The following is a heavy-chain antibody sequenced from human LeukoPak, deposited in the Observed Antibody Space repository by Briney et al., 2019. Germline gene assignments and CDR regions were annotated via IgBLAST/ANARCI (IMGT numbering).Heavy chain of an antibody. D-gene: IGHD2-21*01. CDR1: GFTLSNYG. CDR2: ISASGGRT. Sequence: GGSLRLSCAVSGFTLSNYGMSWVRQAPGQGLEWVAGISASGGRTKYADSVKGRFSISRDNPKNTLYLQMNSLRAEDTAVYFCAKRGVVIRVILVGFHKEANYFDSWGQGALVTVSS. CDR3: AKRGVVIRVILVGFHKEANYFDS. V-gene: IGHV3-23*01. J-gene: IGHJ4*02.